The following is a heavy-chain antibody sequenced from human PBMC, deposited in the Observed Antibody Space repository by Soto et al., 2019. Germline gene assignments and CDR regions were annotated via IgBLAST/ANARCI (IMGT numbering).Heavy chain of an antibody. J-gene: IGHJ3*02. CDR1: GGSISSGGYY. CDR2: IYYSGST. V-gene: IGHV4-31*03. CDR3: ASVPCTNGVCYTPSSSWPRLTLYAFDI. Sequence: QVQLQESGPGLVKPSQTLSLTCTVSGGSISSGGYYWSWIRQHPGKGLEWIGYIYYSGSTYYNPSLKSRVTISVDTSKNQFSLKLSSVTAADTAVYYCASVPCTNGVCYTPSSSWPRLTLYAFDIWGQGTMVTVSS. D-gene: IGHD2-8*01.